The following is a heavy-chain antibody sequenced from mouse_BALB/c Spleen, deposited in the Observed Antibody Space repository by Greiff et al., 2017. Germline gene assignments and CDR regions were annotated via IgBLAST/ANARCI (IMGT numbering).Heavy chain of an antibody. CDR3: AMIYDGYYGFNY. J-gene: IGHJ2*01. CDR1: GFTFSSYA. D-gene: IGHD2-3*01. V-gene: IGHV5-6-5*01. Sequence: DVKLVESGGGLVKPGGSLKLSCAASGFTFSSYAMSWVRQTPEKRLEWVASISSGGSTYYPDSVKGRFTISRDNARNILYLQMSSLRSEDTAMYYCAMIYDGYYGFNYWGQGTTLTVSS. CDR2: ISSGGST.